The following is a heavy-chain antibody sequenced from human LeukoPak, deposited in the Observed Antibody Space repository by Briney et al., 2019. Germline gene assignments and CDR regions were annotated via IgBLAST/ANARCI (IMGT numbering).Heavy chain of an antibody. CDR2: FLYGGTP. CDR3: GGRRGSGSEPRIHV. D-gene: IGHD3-10*01. Sequence: SETLSLTCTVSGDSINSTIYYWGWIRHFPGKGLEWSGSFLYGGTPYYTPSLQSRVSISADATKNQVSLMLSSVTPADTALYYCGGRRGSGSEPRIHVWVQGTMVTDCS. V-gene: IGHV4-39*01. CDR1: GDSINSTIYY. J-gene: IGHJ6*01.